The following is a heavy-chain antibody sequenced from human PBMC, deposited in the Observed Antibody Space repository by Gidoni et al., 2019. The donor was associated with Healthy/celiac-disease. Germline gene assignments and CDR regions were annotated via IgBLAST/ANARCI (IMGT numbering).Heavy chain of an antibody. CDR1: GFTFISYA. V-gene: IGHV3-23*01. Sequence: EVQLLESGGGLVQPGGSLRLSCAASGFTFISYAMSWVRQAPGTGLEWVSAISGSGGSTYYADSVKGRFTISRDNSKNTLYLQMNSLRAEDTAVYYCAKGGYCSSTSCYTDYYYYGMDVWGQGTTVTVSS. D-gene: IGHD2-2*02. CDR3: AKGGYCSSTSCYTDYYYYGMDV. CDR2: ISGSGGST. J-gene: IGHJ6*02.